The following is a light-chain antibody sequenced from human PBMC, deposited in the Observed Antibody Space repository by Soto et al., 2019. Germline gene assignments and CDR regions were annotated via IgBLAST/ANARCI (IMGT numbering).Light chain of an antibody. V-gene: IGKV1-5*01. CDR3: QQYRSYST. Sequence: DIQMTQSPSTLSASVGDRVTITCRASQSISGWLAWYQQKPGKAPNLLIYDVSNLERGVPSRFSGSGSGTEFTLTISSLQPDDFATYYCQQYRSYSTF. CDR1: QSISGW. J-gene: IGKJ1*01. CDR2: DVS.